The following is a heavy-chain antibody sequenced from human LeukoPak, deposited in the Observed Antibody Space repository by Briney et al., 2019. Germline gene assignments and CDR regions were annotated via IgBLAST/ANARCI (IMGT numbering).Heavy chain of an antibody. CDR2: IYYSGST. CDR1: GGTISSGDYY. V-gene: IGHV4-30-4*08. Sequence: SETLSLTCTVSGGTISSGDYYWSWIRQPPGKGLEWTGYIYYSGSTYYNPSLKSRVTISVDTSKNQFSLKLSSVTAADTAVYYCARVSPPHLQYFLPGAFDIWGQGTMVSVSS. CDR3: ARVSPPHLQYFLPGAFDI. D-gene: IGHD4-11*01. J-gene: IGHJ3*02.